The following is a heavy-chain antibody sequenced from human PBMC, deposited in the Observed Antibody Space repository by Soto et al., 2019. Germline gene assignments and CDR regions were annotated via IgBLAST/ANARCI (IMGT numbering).Heavy chain of an antibody. Sequence: SETLSLTCAVYGGSFSGYCWSWIRQPPGKGLEWIGEINHSGSNNYNPSLKSRVTISVETSKNQFSLKLSSVTAADTAVYFCARTGYSSRWYKAAFDIWGQGTMVTVSS. J-gene: IGHJ3*02. D-gene: IGHD6-19*01. V-gene: IGHV4-34*01. CDR1: GGSFSGYC. CDR3: ARTGYSSRWYKAAFDI. CDR2: INHSGSN.